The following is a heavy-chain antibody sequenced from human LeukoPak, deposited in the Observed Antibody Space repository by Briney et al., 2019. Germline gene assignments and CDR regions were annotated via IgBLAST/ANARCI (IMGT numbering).Heavy chain of an antibody. Sequence: GGSLSLSCAASGFPISSYSMNWVRQAPGKGLEWVSSISSSSSYIYYADSVKGRFTISRDNAKNSLYLQMNSLRAEDTAVYYCARDLRGYFDYAEYFQHWGQGTLVTVSS. V-gene: IGHV3-21*01. D-gene: IGHD3-9*01. CDR2: ISSSSSYI. J-gene: IGHJ1*01. CDR3: ARDLRGYFDYAEYFQH. CDR1: GFPISSYS.